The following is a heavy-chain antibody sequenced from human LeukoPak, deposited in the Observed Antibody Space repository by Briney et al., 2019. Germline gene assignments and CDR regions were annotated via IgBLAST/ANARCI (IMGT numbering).Heavy chain of an antibody. V-gene: IGHV3-48*03. CDR2: TSTGGRTV. CDR1: GVNFSDYE. Sequence: AGGSLRLSCAASGVNFSDYEMNWRRQAPGKGVEWLSYTSTGGRTVKYADSVKGRFTISRDNARRSLSPQMTNLRVEDTAVYFCARGGTVTYYFDHWGQGILVAVSS. CDR3: ARGGTVTYYFDH. J-gene: IGHJ4*02. D-gene: IGHD4-17*01.